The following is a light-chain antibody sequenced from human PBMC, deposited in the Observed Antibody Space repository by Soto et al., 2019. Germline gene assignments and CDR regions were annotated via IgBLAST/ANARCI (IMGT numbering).Light chain of an antibody. CDR1: TSNIGAGHD. CDR2: GNT. J-gene: IGLJ3*02. CDR3: QSYDSSLSGWV. Sequence: QSALTQPPSVSEAPGHRVTISCTGSTSNIGAGHDVHWYQQLPGTAPQLLIYGNTNRPSGVPDRYSGSKSGTSASLAITGLQAEDEADYYCQSYDSSLSGWVFGGGTKLTVL. V-gene: IGLV1-40*01.